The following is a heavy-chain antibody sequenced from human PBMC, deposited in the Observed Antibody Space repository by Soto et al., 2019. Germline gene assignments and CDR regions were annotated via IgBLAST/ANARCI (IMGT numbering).Heavy chain of an antibody. CDR1: GYTFTSYG. Sequence: QVKLVQSGAEVKKPGASVKVSCKASGYTFTSYGISWVRQAPGQGLEWMGWISAYNGNTNYAQKIKGRVTMTTDTTTSTAYMERRSLIYDDTAVYYCARDRMITFGGENDYWGQGTLVTVSS. J-gene: IGHJ4*02. D-gene: IGHD3-16*01. CDR2: ISAYNGNT. CDR3: ARDRMITFGGENDY. V-gene: IGHV1-18*01.